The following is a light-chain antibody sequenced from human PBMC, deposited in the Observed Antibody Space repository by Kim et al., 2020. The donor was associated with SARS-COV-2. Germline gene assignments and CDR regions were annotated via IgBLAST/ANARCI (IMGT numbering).Light chain of an antibody. Sequence: RVTISCTGSSSNIGAGYDVHWYQQLPGTAPKRLIYGNANRPSGVPDRFSGSKSGTSASLAITGLQAEDEAVYYCQSYDSSLSVWLFGGGTKVTVL. CDR3: QSYDSSLSVWL. CDR2: GNA. J-gene: IGLJ3*02. V-gene: IGLV1-40*01. CDR1: SSNIGAGYD.